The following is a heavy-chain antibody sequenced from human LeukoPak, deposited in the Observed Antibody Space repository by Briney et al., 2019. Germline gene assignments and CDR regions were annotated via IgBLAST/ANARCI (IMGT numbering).Heavy chain of an antibody. Sequence: GGSLRLSCAASGFTFSSYAMHWVRQAPGKGLEWVAVISYDGSNKYYADSVKGRFTISRDNSKNTLNLQMNSLRAEDTAVYYCARGVRTYFEYYYGMDVWGQGTTVTVSS. J-gene: IGHJ6*02. CDR3: ARGVRTYFEYYYGMDV. CDR1: GFTFSSYA. CDR2: ISYDGSNK. D-gene: IGHD3-9*01. V-gene: IGHV3-30-3*01.